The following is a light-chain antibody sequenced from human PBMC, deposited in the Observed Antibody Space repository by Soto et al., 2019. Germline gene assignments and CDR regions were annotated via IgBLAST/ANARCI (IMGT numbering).Light chain of an antibody. Sequence: DIQMTQSPSTLSGYVGDRVTITCRASQTISSWLAWYQQKPGKAPKLLIYKASTLKSGVPSRFSGSGSGTEFTLTISSLQPDDFATYYCQQSYSTPRVTFGPGTKVDIK. J-gene: IGKJ3*01. V-gene: IGKV1-5*03. CDR1: QTISSW. CDR3: QQSYSTPRVT. CDR2: KAS.